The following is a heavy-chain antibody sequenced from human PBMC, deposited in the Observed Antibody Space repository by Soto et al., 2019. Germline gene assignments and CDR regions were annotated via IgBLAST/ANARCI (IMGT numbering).Heavy chain of an antibody. V-gene: IGHV3-7*01. J-gene: IGHJ4*02. D-gene: IGHD3-10*01. CDR2: IKPDGGDQ. CDR3: TRAGGSYYFDF. CDR1: GFTFSSLW. Sequence: EVQLVESGGGLVLPGGSLRLSCAASGFTFSSLWMSWVRQAPGKGLEWVANIKPDGGDQYYVDSVKGRFTISRDNARNSLYLQMNGVGGDVTAVDYCTRAGGSYYFDFWGQGTLVTVSA.